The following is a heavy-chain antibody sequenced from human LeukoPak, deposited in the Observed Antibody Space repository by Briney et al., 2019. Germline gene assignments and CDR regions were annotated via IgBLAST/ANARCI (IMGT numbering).Heavy chain of an antibody. J-gene: IGHJ4*02. CDR3: ARDTDGSLDY. Sequence: GGSLRLSCAASGFTFTNSWMAWVRQAPGKGLEWVANIKQDGSAKHYADSLKGRFTISRDNPKNSLYLQMNNLRADDTAVYYCARDTDGSLDYWGQGILVTVAS. CDR1: GFTFTNSW. CDR2: IKQDGSAK. V-gene: IGHV3-7*01. D-gene: IGHD1-26*01.